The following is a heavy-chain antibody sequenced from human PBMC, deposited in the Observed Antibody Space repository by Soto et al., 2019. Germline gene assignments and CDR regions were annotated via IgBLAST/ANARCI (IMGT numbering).Heavy chain of an antibody. Sequence: QLQLQESGPGLVKPSETLSLTCTVSGGSISSSSYYWGWIRQPPGKGLEWIGTIYYSGSTYYNTSLKRRVTISVDTSKNPFSLQLSSVTAADTAVYYCGRRDYGVYYFDYWGQGTLVTVSS. D-gene: IGHD4-17*01. CDR3: GRRDYGVYYFDY. J-gene: IGHJ4*02. CDR2: IYYSGST. CDR1: GGSISSSSYY. V-gene: IGHV4-39*01.